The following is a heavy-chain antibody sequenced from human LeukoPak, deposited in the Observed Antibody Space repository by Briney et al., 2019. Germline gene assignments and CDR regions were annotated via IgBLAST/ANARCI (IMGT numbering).Heavy chain of an antibody. V-gene: IGHV3-20*04. Sequence: GGSLRLSCAASGFTFDDYGMSWVRQAPGKGVEWVSGINWNGGNTGYADSVKGRFTISRDNAKNSLYLQMNSLRAEDTALYYCARAYSGYENYYYYYYMDVWGKGTTVTVSS. J-gene: IGHJ6*03. CDR1: GFTFDDYG. CDR3: ARAYSGYENYYYYYYMDV. CDR2: INWNGGNT. D-gene: IGHD5-12*01.